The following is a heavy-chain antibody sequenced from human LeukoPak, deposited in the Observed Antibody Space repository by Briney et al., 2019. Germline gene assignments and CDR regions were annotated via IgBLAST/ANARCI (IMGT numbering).Heavy chain of an antibody. CDR2: IYHSGST. V-gene: IGHV4-30-2*01. CDR3: ARASPPYYYDSSGYLDY. D-gene: IGHD3-22*01. Sequence: SQTLSLTCAVSGGSISSSGYSWSWIRQPPGKGLEWIGYIYHSGSTYYNPSLKSRVTISVDRSKNQFSLRLSSVTAADTAVYYCARASPPYYYDSSGYLDYWGQGTLVTVSS. CDR1: GGSISSSGYS. J-gene: IGHJ4*02.